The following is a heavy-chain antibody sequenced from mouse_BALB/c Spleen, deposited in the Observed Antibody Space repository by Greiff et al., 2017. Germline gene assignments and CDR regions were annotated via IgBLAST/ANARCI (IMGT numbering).Heavy chain of an antibody. CDR1: GFTFSSFG. Sequence: DVQLVESGGGLVQPGGSRKLSCAASGFTFSSFGMHWVRQAPEKGLEWVAYISSGSSTIYYADTVKGRFTISRDNPKNTLFLQMTSLRSEDTAMYYCARGLWYFDYWGQGTTLTVSS. J-gene: IGHJ2*01. CDR2: ISSGSSTI. D-gene: IGHD1-1*02. CDR3: ARGLWYFDY. V-gene: IGHV5-17*02.